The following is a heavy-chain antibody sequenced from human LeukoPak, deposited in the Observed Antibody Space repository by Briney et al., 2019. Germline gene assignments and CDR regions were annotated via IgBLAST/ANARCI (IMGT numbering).Heavy chain of an antibody. V-gene: IGHV4-39*07. CDR3: ARDPYSYYYDSSGFDY. D-gene: IGHD3-22*01. Sequence: PSETLSLTCTVSGGPISSYYWSWIRQPRGKGLEWIGSIYYSGSTYYNPSLKSRVTISVDTSKNQFSLKLSFVTAADTAVYYCARDPYSYYYDSSGFDYWGQGTLVTVSS. CDR1: GGPISSYY. CDR2: IYYSGST. J-gene: IGHJ4*02.